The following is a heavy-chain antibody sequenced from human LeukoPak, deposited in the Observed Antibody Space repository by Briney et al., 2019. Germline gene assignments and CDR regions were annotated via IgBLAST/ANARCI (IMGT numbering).Heavy chain of an antibody. CDR1: GGSISSSSYY. CDR2: IYYSGST. V-gene: IGHV4-39*07. D-gene: IGHD3-22*01. CDR3: ARDGPLAGVPYYYDSSGYHQGLLRYYYGMDV. J-gene: IGHJ6*02. Sequence: SETLSLTCTVSGGSISSSSYYWGWIRQPPGKGLEWIGSIYYSGSTYYNPSLKSRVTISVDTSKNQFSLKLSSVTAADTAVYYCARDGPLAGVPYYYDSSGYHQGLLRYYYGMDVWGQGTTVTVSS.